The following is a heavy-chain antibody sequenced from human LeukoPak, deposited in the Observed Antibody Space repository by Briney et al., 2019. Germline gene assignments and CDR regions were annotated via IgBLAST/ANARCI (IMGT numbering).Heavy chain of an antibody. CDR2: ISAYNGNT. J-gene: IGHJ6*02. CDR3: ARDVIVVVPAAIPDYYYGMDV. Sequence: ASVKVSCKASGYTFTSYGISWVRQAPGQGLEWMGWISAYNGNTNYAQKLQGRVTMTTDTSTSTAYMELRSLRSDDTAVYYWARDVIVVVPAAIPDYYYGMDVWGQGTTVTVSS. D-gene: IGHD2-2*01. CDR1: GYTFTSYG. V-gene: IGHV1-18*01.